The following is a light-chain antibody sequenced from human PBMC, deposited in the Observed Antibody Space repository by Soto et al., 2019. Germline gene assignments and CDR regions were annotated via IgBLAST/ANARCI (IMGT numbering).Light chain of an antibody. Sequence: IVMTQSPDSLAVSLSERATINCKSSQSVLYSSNNKNYLAWYQQKPGQPPKLLIYWASTRESGVPDRFSGSGSGTDFTLTISSLQAEDVAVYYCQQYYSTLRTFGQGTKV. J-gene: IGKJ1*01. CDR2: WAS. CDR1: QSVLYSSNNKNY. V-gene: IGKV4-1*01. CDR3: QQYYSTLRT.